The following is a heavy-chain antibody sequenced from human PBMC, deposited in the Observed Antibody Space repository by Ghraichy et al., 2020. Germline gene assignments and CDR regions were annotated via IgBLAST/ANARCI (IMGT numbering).Heavy chain of an antibody. CDR3: GSDYHDRGGNWYFDV. CDR1: GFNLGDHY. V-gene: IGHV3-72*01. CDR2: TRDTARSYTT. D-gene: IGHD2-15*01. Sequence: GGSLRLSCAASGFNLGDHYMEWVRQAPGKGLEWVGCTRDTARSYTTEYAASVKGKFTISRDESKNTVVLEMISLKTEDTAVYYCGSDYHDRGGNWYFDVWVRGPLVTVSS. J-gene: IGHJ2*01.